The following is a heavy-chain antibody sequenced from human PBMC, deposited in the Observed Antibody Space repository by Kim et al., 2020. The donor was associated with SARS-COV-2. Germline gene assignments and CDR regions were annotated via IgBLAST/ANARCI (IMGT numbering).Heavy chain of an antibody. Sequence: SGPTLVKPTQTLTLTCTFSGFSLSTYGVSVGWIRRAPGKALEWLAVIYWDNDNRLSPFLETRLTITKDTSKNQVVLTMTNMDVAHTATYFCAHSPSYNWFDAWGQGTLVTVSS. CDR1: GFSLSTYGVS. J-gene: IGHJ5*02. CDR2: IYWDNDN. CDR3: AHSPSYNWFDA. V-gene: IGHV2-5*02.